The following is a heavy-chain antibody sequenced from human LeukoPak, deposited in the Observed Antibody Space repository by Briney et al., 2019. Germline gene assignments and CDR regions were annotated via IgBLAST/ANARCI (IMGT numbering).Heavy chain of an antibody. J-gene: IGHJ4*02. V-gene: IGHV3-23*01. CDR3: AKGKRYYDSSGY. D-gene: IGHD3-22*01. CDR1: GLTFSSYA. Sequence: GGSLRLSCAASGLTFSSYAMSWVRQAPGKGLEWVSAISGSGGSTYYADSVKGRFTISRDNSKNTLYLQMNSLRAEDTAVYYCAKGKRYYDSSGYWGQGTLVTVSS. CDR2: ISGSGGST.